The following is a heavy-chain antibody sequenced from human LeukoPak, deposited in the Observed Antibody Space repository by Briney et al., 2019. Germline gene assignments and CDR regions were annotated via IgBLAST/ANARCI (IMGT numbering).Heavy chain of an antibody. CDR1: GFTFSSYA. V-gene: IGHV3-23*01. J-gene: IGHJ4*02. D-gene: IGHD2-2*01. CDR3: AKGSWDVVAGVTRGAPFDY. Sequence: GGSLRLSCAAPGFTFSSYAMSWVRQAPGKGLEWVSSISGSGGSTYYADSVKGRFTISRDNSKNTLYLQMNSLRAEDTAVYYCAKGSWDVVAGVTRGAPFDYWGQGTLVTVSS. CDR2: ISGSGGST.